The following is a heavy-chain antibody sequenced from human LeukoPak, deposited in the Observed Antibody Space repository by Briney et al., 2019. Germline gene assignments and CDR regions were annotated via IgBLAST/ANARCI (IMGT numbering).Heavy chain of an antibody. CDR2: ISGSGGTT. J-gene: IGHJ4*02. CDR3: ARETPHFDS. CDR1: GITLSNYG. Sequence: GGSLRLSCAVSGITLSNYGMSWVRQTPGKGLEWVAGISGSGGTTSYADSVKGRFTISRDNPKNTLYLQMNSLRAEDTAVYYCARETPHFDSWGQGTLVTVSS. V-gene: IGHV3-23*01.